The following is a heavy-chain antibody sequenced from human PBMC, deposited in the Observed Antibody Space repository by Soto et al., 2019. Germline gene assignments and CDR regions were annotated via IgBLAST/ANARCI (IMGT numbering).Heavy chain of an antibody. CDR2: IYPGNSDT. CDR1: GYSFTSYW. Sequence: GESLKISCKGSGYSFTSYWIGWVRQMPGKGLEWMGIIYPGNSDTIYSPSFQGQVTISADKSISTAYLQWSSLKASDTVMYYCARSSAAGHHDAFDIWGQGTMVTVSS. CDR3: ARSSAAGHHDAFDI. V-gene: IGHV5-51*01. D-gene: IGHD6-13*01. J-gene: IGHJ3*02.